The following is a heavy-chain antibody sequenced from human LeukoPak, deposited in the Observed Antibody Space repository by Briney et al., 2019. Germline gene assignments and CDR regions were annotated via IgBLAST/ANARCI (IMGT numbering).Heavy chain of an antibody. V-gene: IGHV3-64D*06. Sequence: GGSLRLSCSASGFTFNRYAIHWVRQAPGKGLEDLSAISSNGGSTYYADSVKGRFTISRDNSKNTVYLQMSSLRTEDTAVYHCVKRNGPDVGYGMDVWGKGTTVIVSS. CDR1: GFTFNRYA. CDR2: ISSNGGST. CDR3: VKRNGPDVGYGMDV. J-gene: IGHJ6*04. D-gene: IGHD2-8*01.